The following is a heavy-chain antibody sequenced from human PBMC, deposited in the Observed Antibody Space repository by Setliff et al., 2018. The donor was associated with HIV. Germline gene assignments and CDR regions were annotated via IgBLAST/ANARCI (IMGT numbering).Heavy chain of an antibody. CDR3: ARRGGSFSHDAFDI. CDR1: GGSISRSNW. D-gene: IGHD1-26*01. Sequence: SETLSLTCAVSGGSISRSNWWSWVRQPPGKGLEWIGEIYHSGNTNYNPSLKSRVTVSVDKSKNQFSLKLSSVTAADTAVYYCARRGGSFSHDAFDIWGQGTMVTVSS. V-gene: IGHV4-4*02. J-gene: IGHJ3*02. CDR2: IYHSGNT.